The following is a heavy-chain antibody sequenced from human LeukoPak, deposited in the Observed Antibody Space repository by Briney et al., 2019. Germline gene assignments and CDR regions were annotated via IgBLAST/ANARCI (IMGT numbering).Heavy chain of an antibody. V-gene: IGHV3-23*01. J-gene: IGHJ5*02. CDR2: ISGSGGST. D-gene: IGHD3-10*01. CDR1: GFTLSSYA. Sequence: GGSLRLSCAASGFTLSSYAMSWVRQAPGKGLEWVSAISGSGGSTYYADSVKGRFTISRDNSKNTLYLQMNSLRAEDTAVYYCAKVGRLNYYGPRWFDPWGQGTLVTVSS. CDR3: AKVGRLNYYGPRWFDP.